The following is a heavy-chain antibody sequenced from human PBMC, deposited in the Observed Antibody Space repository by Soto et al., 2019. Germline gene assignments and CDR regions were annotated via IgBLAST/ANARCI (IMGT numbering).Heavy chain of an antibody. CDR3: GRHSGGATAGIDY. J-gene: IGHJ4*01. CDR2: TYPFDSDT. CDR1: GYTFTYYW. D-gene: IGHD3-16*01. Sequence: GESLKISCDGSGYTFTYYWIGWVRQMPGKGLEWMGVTYPFDSDTRYSPSFQGRVTISAVQSTNTAYLELSRLQASDTAIDYCGRHSGGATAGIDYWGQGTLVTVSS. V-gene: IGHV5-51*01.